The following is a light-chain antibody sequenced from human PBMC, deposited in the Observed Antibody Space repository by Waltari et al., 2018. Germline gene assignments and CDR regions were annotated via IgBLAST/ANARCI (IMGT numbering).Light chain of an antibody. CDR2: DVS. CDR3: CSYAGSYTVV. CDR1: SSDVGGYNY. V-gene: IGLV2-11*01. J-gene: IGLJ2*01. Sequence: QSALTQPRSVSGSPGQSVTISCTGTSSDVGGYNYVSWYQPHPGKAPKLVIYDVSKLPEGGPDRFSGAKAGTCASLTISGLQAEDEADYYGCSYAGSYTVVFGGGTKLTVL.